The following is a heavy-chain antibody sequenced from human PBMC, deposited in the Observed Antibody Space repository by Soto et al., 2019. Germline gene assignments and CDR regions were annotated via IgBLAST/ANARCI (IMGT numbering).Heavy chain of an antibody. V-gene: IGHV3-9*01. J-gene: IGHJ2*01. Sequence: EMQLVGSGGGLVQPGRSLRLSCAASGFTFDDFAMHWVRQAPGKGLEWVSGINWNSGDIDYADSVRGRFTISRDNAKNALYLQMNSLRPEDAAFYYCVKDIGASGAYWYFDLWGRGTLVTVSS. CDR3: VKDIGASGAYWYFDL. CDR2: INWNSGDI. D-gene: IGHD2-8*02. CDR1: GFTFDDFA.